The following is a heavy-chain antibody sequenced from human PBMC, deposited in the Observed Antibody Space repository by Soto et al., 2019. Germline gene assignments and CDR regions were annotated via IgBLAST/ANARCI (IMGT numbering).Heavy chain of an antibody. V-gene: IGHV2-26*01. Sequence: SGPTLVNPTETLTLTCTVSGFSLSNARMGVSWIRQPPGKALEWLAHIFSNDEKSYSTSLKSRLTISKDTSKSQVVLTMTNMDPVDTATYYCARIVPPPYYYYMDVWGKGTTVTVSS. CDR1: GFSLSNARMG. CDR3: ARIVPPPYYYYMDV. J-gene: IGHJ6*03. CDR2: IFSNDEK.